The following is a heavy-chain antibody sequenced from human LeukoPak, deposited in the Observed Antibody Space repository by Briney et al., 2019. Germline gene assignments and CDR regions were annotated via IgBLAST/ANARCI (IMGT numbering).Heavy chain of an antibody. Sequence: GGSLRLSCKASGFIFSLYWMHWVRQVPGKGLVWVSRIEGGAIDTDYADFVKGRFTISRDNAKNSLYLQMNSLRAEDTAVYYCARALYSSSWIDYWGQGTLVTVSS. J-gene: IGHJ4*02. D-gene: IGHD6-13*01. CDR1: GFIFSLYW. CDR3: ARALYSSSWIDY. V-gene: IGHV3-74*01. CDR2: IEGGAIDT.